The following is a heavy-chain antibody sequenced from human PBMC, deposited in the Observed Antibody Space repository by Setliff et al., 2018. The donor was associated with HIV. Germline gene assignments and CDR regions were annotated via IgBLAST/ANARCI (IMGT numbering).Heavy chain of an antibody. V-gene: IGHV4-31*03. Sequence: SETLSLTCTVSGDPIFIGGYYWSWIRQHPGGGLEWIGYIYHTGKTYYNPSLQSRIIMSLDMSQNQFPLKLSSVTAADTAVYYCAKEGNSVDNWLDPWGPGTLVTVSS. CDR2: IYHTGKT. CDR3: AKEGNSVDNWLDP. D-gene: IGHD1-26*01. CDR1: GDPIFIGGYY. J-gene: IGHJ5*02.